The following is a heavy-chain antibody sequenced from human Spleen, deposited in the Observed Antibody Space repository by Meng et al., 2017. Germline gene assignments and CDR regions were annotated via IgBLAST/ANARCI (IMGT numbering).Heavy chain of an antibody. D-gene: IGHD3-10*01. CDR3: ARTITMVRGANRRGWFDP. J-gene: IGHJ5*02. Sequence: QLLLQGPGQGLVKPSDSLSLTCSVSGGSISRSSCFWGWIRQPPGKGLEWIGSIYYSGSTSYNPSLKSRVTISVDTSKNQFSLKLSSVTAADTAVYYCARTITMVRGANRRGWFDPWGQGTLVTVSS. V-gene: IGHV4-39*07. CDR2: IYYSGST. CDR1: GGSISRSSCF.